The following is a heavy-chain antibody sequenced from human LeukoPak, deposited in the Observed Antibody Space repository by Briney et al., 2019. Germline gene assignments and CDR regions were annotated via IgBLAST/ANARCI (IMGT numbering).Heavy chain of an antibody. CDR1: GFTFSSYA. Sequence: PGGSLRLSCAASGFTFSSYAMSWVRQAPGKGLEWVSAISGSGGSTYYADSVKGRFTISRDNSKNTLYLQMNSLRAEDTAVYYCAKDHMIFGVVSRVYYFDYWGQGTLVTVSS. V-gene: IGHV3-23*01. CDR3: AKDHMIFGVVSRVYYFDY. J-gene: IGHJ4*02. CDR2: ISGSGGST. D-gene: IGHD3-3*01.